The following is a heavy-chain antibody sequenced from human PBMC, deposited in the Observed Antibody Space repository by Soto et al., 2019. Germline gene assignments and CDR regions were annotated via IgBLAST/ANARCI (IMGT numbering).Heavy chain of an antibody. CDR3: VKYLGYGDSGA. J-gene: IGHJ4*02. V-gene: IGHV3-23*01. D-gene: IGHD4-17*01. CDR1: GCTFSSYA. Sequence: EVQLLASGGGLIQPGGSLRLSCAASGCTFSSYAVGWVRQPPGRGLEWVSGISGSGGSAYYADSVKGRFTISRDNSKNTLYLQMNSLRAEDTAVYYCVKYLGYGDSGAWGQGTLVTVSS. CDR2: ISGSGGSA.